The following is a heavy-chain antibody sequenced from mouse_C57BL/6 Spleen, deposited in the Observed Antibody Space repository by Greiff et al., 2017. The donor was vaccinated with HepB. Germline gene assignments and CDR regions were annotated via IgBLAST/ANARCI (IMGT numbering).Heavy chain of an antibody. J-gene: IGHJ1*03. Sequence: VQLQQPGAELVKPGASVKLSCKASGYTFTSYWMHWVKQRPGQGLEWIGMIHPNSGSTNYNEKFKSKATLTVDKSSSTAYMQLSSLTSEDSAVYYCARPVTTVVARWYFDVWGTGTTVTVSS. D-gene: IGHD1-1*01. CDR2: IHPNSGST. CDR3: ARPVTTVVARWYFDV. V-gene: IGHV1-64*01. CDR1: GYTFTSYW.